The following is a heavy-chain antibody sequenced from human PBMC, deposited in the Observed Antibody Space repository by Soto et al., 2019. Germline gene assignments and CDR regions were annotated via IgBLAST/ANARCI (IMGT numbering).Heavy chain of an antibody. CDR1: GFTFSNYG. D-gene: IGHD1-26*01. CDR2: IWHDGNNK. V-gene: IGHV3-33*01. Sequence: QVQLVESGGGVVQPGRSLRLSCAASGFTFSNYGMHWVRQAPGKGLEWVAIIWHDGNNKYYADSVRGRFIISRDNSKNRLYLQMNSRRAEDTAVYYCASDLVGASDSYGLDVWGQGTPVTVSS. J-gene: IGHJ6*02. CDR3: ASDLVGASDSYGLDV.